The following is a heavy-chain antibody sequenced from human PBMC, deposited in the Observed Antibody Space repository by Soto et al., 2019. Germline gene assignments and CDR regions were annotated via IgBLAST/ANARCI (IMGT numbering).Heavy chain of an antibody. CDR3: ARGDPYDFWSGYYYYYYGMDV. Sequence: GGSLRLSCAASGFTFSSYAMHWVRQAPGKGLEWVAVISYDGSNKYYADSVKGRFTISRDNSENTLYLQMNSLRAEDTAVYYCARGDPYDFWSGYYYYYYGMDVWGQGTTVTVSS. CDR1: GFTFSSYA. J-gene: IGHJ6*02. CDR2: ISYDGSNK. D-gene: IGHD3-3*01. V-gene: IGHV3-30-3*01.